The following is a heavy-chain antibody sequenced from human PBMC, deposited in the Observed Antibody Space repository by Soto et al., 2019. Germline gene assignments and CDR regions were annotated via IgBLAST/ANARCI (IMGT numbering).Heavy chain of an antibody. CDR1: ADTFTANY. J-gene: IGHJ4*02. CDR2: INPKSGGT. CDR3: ARDLAKGGGSAGFDY. Sequence: SGKVCCNSSADTFTANYIHLVRQAPGQGFEWMGWINPKSGGTKYPQKFQGRVTMTRDTSLSTVYMTLTRLTSDDTAVYYCARDLAKGGGSAGFDYWGQGTLVTVSS. D-gene: IGHD1-26*01. V-gene: IGHV1-2*02.